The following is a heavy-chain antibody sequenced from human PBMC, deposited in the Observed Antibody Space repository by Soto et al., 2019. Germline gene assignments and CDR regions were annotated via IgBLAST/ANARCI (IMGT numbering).Heavy chain of an antibody. D-gene: IGHD6-13*01. CDR2: IKQDGSEK. CDR1: GFTFSSYW. J-gene: IGHJ6*03. V-gene: IGHV3-7*01. Sequence: GGSLRLSCAASGFTFSSYWMSWVRQAPGKGLEWVANIKQDGSEKYYVDSVKGRFTISRDNAKNSLYLQMNSLRAEDTAVYYCARESIAAEVGGGYYYYYYYMDVWGKGTTVTVSS. CDR3: ARESIAAEVGGGYYYYYYYMDV.